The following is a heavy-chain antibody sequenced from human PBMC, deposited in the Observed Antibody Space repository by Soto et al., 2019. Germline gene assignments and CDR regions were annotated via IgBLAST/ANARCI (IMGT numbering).Heavy chain of an antibody. D-gene: IGHD6-13*01. CDR3: ARAGATEGIP. V-gene: IGHV4-59*01. J-gene: IGHJ5*02. CDR1: GGSISSYY. CDR2: IFYSGST. Sequence: QVQLQESGPGLVKPSETLSLTCTVSGGSISSYYWSWIRQPPGKGLEWIGYIFYSGSTNYNPSLKSRVTISVDTSTSQFSLRLSSVTAADTAVYYCARAGATEGIPWGQGTLVTVSS.